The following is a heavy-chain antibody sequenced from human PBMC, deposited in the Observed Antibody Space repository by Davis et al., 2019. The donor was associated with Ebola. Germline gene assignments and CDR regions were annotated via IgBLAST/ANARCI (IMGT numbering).Heavy chain of an antibody. Sequence: PGGSLRLSCAASGFTFSTYSMSWVRQAPGKGLEWVSSISSDSDYIYYADSAKGRFTISRDNAKNSLYLQMNSLRAEDTAVYYCAKGSHLPYWGQGTLVTVSS. CDR3: AKGSHLPY. CDR2: ISSDSDYI. CDR1: GFTFSTYS. D-gene: IGHD2-15*01. V-gene: IGHV3-21*01. J-gene: IGHJ4*02.